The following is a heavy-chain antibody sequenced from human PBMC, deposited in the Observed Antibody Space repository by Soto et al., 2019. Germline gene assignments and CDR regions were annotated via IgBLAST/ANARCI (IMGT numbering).Heavy chain of an antibody. V-gene: IGHV1-69*12. CDR2: IIPMFGTA. CDR3: ASGIQLWLRRINNGYSG. CDR1: GGTFSTYA. J-gene: IGHJ4*02. Sequence: QVQLVQSGAEVKKPASSVKVSCKAPGGTFSTYAISWVRQAPGQGLEWMGGIIPMFGTANYAQRFQDRVTITADESTNTVYMELSGLRSEDTAVYFCASGIQLWLRRINNGYSGWGQGTLVTVSS. D-gene: IGHD5-18*01.